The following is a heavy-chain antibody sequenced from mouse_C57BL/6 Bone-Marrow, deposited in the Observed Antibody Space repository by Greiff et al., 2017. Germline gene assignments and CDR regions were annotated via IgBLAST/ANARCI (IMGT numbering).Heavy chain of an antibody. CDR1: GFSLTSYG. D-gene: IGHD1-1*01. CDR3: AKERDGSSYLYWYFDV. J-gene: IGHJ1*03. CDR2: IWGDGST. V-gene: IGHV2-3*01. Sequence: VKLMESGPGLVAPSQSLSITCTVSGFSLTSYGVSWVRQPPGKGLEWLGVIWGDGSTNYHSALISRLSISQDNSKSQVFLKLNSLQTDDTATYYCAKERDGSSYLYWYFDVWGTGTTVTVSS.